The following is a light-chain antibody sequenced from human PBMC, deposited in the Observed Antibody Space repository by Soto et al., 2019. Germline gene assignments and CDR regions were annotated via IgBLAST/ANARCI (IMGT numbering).Light chain of an antibody. V-gene: IGKV3-11*01. J-gene: IGKJ1*01. Sequence: EIVLTQSPATLSLSPGARATISCRASQSLSSYLAWYQQKPGQAPRLLIYDASNRATRIPARFSGSGSGTDFTLIISRLEPEDFAVYYCQQYGSPTRTFGQGTKVDI. CDR3: QQYGSPTRT. CDR1: QSLSSY. CDR2: DAS.